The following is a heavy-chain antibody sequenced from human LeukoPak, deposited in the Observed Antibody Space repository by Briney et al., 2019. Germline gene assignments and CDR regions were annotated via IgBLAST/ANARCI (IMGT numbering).Heavy chain of an antibody. Sequence: EASVKVSCKVSGYTLTELSMHWVRQAPGKGLEWMGGFDPEDGETIYALKFQGRVTMTEDTSTDTAYMELSSLRSEDTAVYYCGTLGSVFDYWGQGTLVTVSS. J-gene: IGHJ4*02. CDR2: FDPEDGET. CDR1: GYTLTELS. CDR3: GTLGSVFDY. V-gene: IGHV1-24*01. D-gene: IGHD1-26*01.